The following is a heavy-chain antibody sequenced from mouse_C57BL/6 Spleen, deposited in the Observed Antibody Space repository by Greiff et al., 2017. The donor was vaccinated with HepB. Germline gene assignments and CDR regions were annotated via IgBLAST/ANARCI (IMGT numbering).Heavy chain of an antibody. V-gene: IGHV5-9*01. J-gene: IGHJ2*01. CDR2: ISGGGGNT. CDR3: ARQGYGSSLYYFDY. CDR1: GFTFSSYT. Sequence: VQLKESGGGLVKPGGSLKLSCAASGFTFSSYTMSWVRQTPEKRLEWVATISGGGGNTYYPDSVKGRFTISRDNAKNTLYLQMSSLRSEDTALYYCARQGYGSSLYYFDYWGQGTTLTVSS. D-gene: IGHD1-1*01.